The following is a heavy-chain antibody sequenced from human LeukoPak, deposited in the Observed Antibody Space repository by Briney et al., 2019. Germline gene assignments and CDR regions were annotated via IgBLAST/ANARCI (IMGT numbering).Heavy chain of an antibody. Sequence: GGSLRLSCAASGFSSTKYAMDWVRQAPGKGLEWVAIISKDGSMRYYADSVKSRFTVSRDNSNNAVYLQMNSLKSEDTAVYYCAGEKFDIWGQGTMVTVSA. CDR3: AGEKFDI. CDR2: ISKDGSMR. V-gene: IGHV3-30*04. J-gene: IGHJ3*02. CDR1: GFSSTKYA.